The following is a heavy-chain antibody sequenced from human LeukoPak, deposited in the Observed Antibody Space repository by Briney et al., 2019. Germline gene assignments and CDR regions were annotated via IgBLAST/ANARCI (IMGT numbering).Heavy chain of an antibody. CDR3: ARGIPATDAFDI. CDR1: GGSFSGYY. CDR2: INHSGST. Sequence: SETLSLTCAVYGGSFSGYYWSWIRQPPGKGLEWIGEINHSGSTNYNPSLKSRVTISVDTSKNQFSLKLSSVTAADTAVYYCARGIPATDAFDIWGQETMVTVSS. V-gene: IGHV4-34*01. D-gene: IGHD1-26*01. J-gene: IGHJ3*02.